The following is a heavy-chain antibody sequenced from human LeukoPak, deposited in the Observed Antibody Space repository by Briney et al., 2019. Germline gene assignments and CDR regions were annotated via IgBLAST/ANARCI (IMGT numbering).Heavy chain of an antibody. CDR2: IWYDGSNK. D-gene: IGHD4-23*01. V-gene: IGHV3-33*01. CDR1: GFTFSSYG. CDR3: ARGGNALDY. Sequence: GGSLRLSCAASGFTFSSYGMHWVRQAPGKGLEWVAVIWYDGSNKYYADSVKGRFTISRDNAKNSLYLQMNSLRAADTAVYYCARGGNALDYWGQGTLVTVSS. J-gene: IGHJ4*02.